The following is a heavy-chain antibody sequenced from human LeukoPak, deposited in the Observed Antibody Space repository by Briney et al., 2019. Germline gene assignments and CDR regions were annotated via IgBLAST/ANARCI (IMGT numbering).Heavy chain of an antibody. CDR1: GFTFSSYW. V-gene: IGHV3-7*01. J-gene: IGHJ6*03. Sequence: PGGSLRLSCAASGFTFSSYWMSWVRQAPGKGLEWVANIKQDGSEKYYVDSVKGRFTISRDNAKNSLYLQMNSLRAEDTAVYYCARALPTRRGYYYYYYYMDVWGKGTTVTVSS. CDR2: IKQDGSEK. D-gene: IGHD2-15*01. CDR3: ARALPTRRGYYYYYYYMDV.